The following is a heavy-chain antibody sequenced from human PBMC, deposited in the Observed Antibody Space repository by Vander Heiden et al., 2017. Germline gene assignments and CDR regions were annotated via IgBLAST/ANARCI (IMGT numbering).Heavy chain of an antibody. J-gene: IGHJ3*02. V-gene: IGHV3-33*01. CDR3: ARDGAARGAFDI. CDR2: IWYDGSNK. D-gene: IGHD6-6*01. Sequence: QVQLVASGGGVVQPGRSLRLSCAASGFTFSSYGMHWVRQAPGKGLEWVAVIWYDGSNKYYADSVKGRFTISRDNSKNTLYLQMNSLRAEDTAVYYCARDGAARGAFDIWGQGTMVTVSS. CDR1: GFTFSSYG.